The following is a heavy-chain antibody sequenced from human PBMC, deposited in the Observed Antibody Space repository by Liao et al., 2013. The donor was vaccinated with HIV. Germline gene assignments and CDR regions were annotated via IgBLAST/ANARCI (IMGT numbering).Heavy chain of an antibody. CDR1: GGSFTDYY. CDR3: ARGRAYDFWSGSVPTFDY. V-gene: IGHV4-34*01. J-gene: IGHJ4*02. Sequence: QVQLQQWGAGLLKPSETLSLTCAVYGGSFTDYYWNWIRQSPGKGLEWIGENNHRGNTNYNPSLESRVTISVDTSRNQFSLRLTSVTAADSAVYYCARGRAYDFWSGSVPTFDYWGQGTLVTVPS. D-gene: IGHD3-3*01. CDR2: NNHRGNT.